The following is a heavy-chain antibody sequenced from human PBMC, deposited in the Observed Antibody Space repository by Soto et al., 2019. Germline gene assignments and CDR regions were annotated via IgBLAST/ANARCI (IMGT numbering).Heavy chain of an antibody. CDR3: GRLEGLASISYYFDY. J-gene: IGHJ4*02. CDR2: VYYSGST. Sequence: QLQLQESGPGLLKPSETLSLTCTVSGASVSSSSYYWGWVRQPPGKGLEWIGSVYYSGSTYYNPSLESRVTISVDKSKNQFSLKLMSVSAADAAVYYCGRLEGLASISYYFDYWGQGALVTVSS. D-gene: IGHD3-9*01. CDR1: GASVSSSSYY. V-gene: IGHV4-39*01.